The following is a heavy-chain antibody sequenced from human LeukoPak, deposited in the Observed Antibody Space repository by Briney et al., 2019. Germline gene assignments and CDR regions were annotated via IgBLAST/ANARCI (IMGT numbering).Heavy chain of an antibody. D-gene: IGHD2-21*02. V-gene: IGHV3-48*03. CDR3: ARVWVTTLDS. J-gene: IGHJ5*02. Sequence: GGSLRLSCAASGFTFSSYEMHWVRQAPGKGLEWVSYISSSGSTIYYVDSVKGRFTIPRDNAKNSLYLQMNSLRAEDTAVYYCARVWVTTLDSWGQGTLVTVSS. CDR2: ISSSGSTI. CDR1: GFTFSSYE.